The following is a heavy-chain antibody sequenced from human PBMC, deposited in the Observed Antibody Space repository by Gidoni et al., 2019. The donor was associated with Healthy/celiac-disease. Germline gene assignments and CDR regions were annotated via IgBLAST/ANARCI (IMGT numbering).Heavy chain of an antibody. J-gene: IGHJ6*02. Sequence: QVQLVESGGGVVQPGRSLRLSCAASGFTFSSYGMHWVRQAPGKGLEWVAVIWYDGSNKYYADAVKGRFTISRDNSKNTLYLQMNSLRAEDTAVYYCARERGFIVVVPAAIGYYYGMDVWGQGTTVTVSS. CDR3: ARERGFIVVVPAAIGYYYGMDV. CDR2: IWYDGSNK. D-gene: IGHD2-2*01. V-gene: IGHV3-33*01. CDR1: GFTFSSYG.